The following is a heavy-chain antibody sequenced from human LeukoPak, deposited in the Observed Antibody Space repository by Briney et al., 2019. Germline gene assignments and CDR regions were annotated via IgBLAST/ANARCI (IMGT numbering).Heavy chain of an antibody. CDR1: GFSLSTSGMC. CDR3: ARIRYSTTPQGSDP. Sequence: SGPALVKPTQTLTLTCTFSGFSLSTSGMCVSCIRQPPGQALEWLARIDWDDDKYYSTTLNTRLTISKDTSKKQVALTMINMDPVDTATYYCARIRYSTTPQGSDPWGQGTLVTVSS. J-gene: IGHJ5*02. CDR2: IDWDDDK. V-gene: IGHV2-70*11. D-gene: IGHD1-26*01.